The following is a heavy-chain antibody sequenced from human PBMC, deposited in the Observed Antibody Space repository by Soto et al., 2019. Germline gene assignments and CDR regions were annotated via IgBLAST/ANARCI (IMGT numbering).Heavy chain of an antibody. CDR1: GFTFRTYW. Sequence: EVQLVESGGGLVQPGGSLRLSCAASGFTFRTYWLSWVRQVPGKGLERVANINLDGSEKNYVDSVKGRFTISRDNARNSLYLQMSSLRAEDTALYYCARDGSTSWYSYDYHGMDVWGQGTTVTVSS. V-gene: IGHV3-7*05. CDR2: INLDGSEK. D-gene: IGHD5-18*01. J-gene: IGHJ6*02. CDR3: ARDGSTSWYSYDYHGMDV.